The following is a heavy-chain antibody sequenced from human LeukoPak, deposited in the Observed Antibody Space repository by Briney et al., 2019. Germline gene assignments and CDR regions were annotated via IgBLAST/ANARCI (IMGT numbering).Heavy chain of an antibody. V-gene: IGHV3-23*01. J-gene: IGHJ4*02. CDR1: GFTFSSYA. Sequence: GGSLRLSCAASGFTFSSYAMSWVRQAPGKGLEWVSTSSSSGGNTYYADSVKGRFTISRDNSKNTLYLQMNSLRAEDTAVYYCAKDRALGEQPFDYWGQGTLVTVSS. CDR2: SSSSGGNT. CDR3: AKDRALGEQPFDY. D-gene: IGHD3-16*01.